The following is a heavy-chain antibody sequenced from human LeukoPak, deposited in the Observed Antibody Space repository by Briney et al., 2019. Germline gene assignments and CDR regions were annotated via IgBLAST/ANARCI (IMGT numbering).Heavy chain of an antibody. CDR2: FYYSGST. J-gene: IGHJ4*02. V-gene: IGHV4-59*01. CDR3: ARGQGGNYYLNYFDY. Sequence: SETQSLTCTVTGGSFSTYYWSWIRQPPGKGLEWIGHFYYSGSTNYNPSLKSRVTISVDTSRNQFSLKLTSVTAADTAVYYCARGQGGNYYLNYFDYWGQGALVTVSS. D-gene: IGHD1-26*01. CDR1: GGSFSTYY.